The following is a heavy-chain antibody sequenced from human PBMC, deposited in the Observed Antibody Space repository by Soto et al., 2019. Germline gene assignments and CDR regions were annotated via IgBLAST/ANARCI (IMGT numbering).Heavy chain of an antibody. Sequence: SVKFSCKASGYTFTSCDIDWVRQATGQVFEYLVWMHPNSGDTGAXXTFQSRVXXTRPPSMRPAXMELSXLRSEDTAVYYCARGIKFGDYSRWFDPXX. CDR3: ARGIKFGDYSRWFDP. V-gene: IGHV1-8*01. CDR1: GYTFTSCD. CDR2: MHPNSGDT. D-gene: IGHD4-17*01. J-gene: IGHJ5*02.